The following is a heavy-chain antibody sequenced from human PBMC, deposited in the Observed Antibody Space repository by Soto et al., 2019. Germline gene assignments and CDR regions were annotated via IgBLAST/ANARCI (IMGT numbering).Heavy chain of an antibody. Sequence: GGSLRLSCAASGFTFSSYAMSWVRQAPGKGLEWVSAISGSGGSTYYADSVKGRFTISRDNSKNTLYLQMNSLRAEDTAVYYCASYIAAAGTGLLDYWGQGTLVTVSS. CDR2: ISGSGGST. D-gene: IGHD6-13*01. J-gene: IGHJ4*02. V-gene: IGHV3-23*01. CDR1: GFTFSSYA. CDR3: ASYIAAAGTGLLDY.